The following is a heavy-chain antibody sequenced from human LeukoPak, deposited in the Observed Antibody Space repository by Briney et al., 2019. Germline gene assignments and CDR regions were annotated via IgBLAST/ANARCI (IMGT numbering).Heavy chain of an antibody. CDR3: AREYGGFDY. Sequence: PGGSLRLSCAASGFTFSTYGMHWVRQAPGKGLEWVSSISTCSSYIDYADSVKGRFTISRDNAKNSLYLQMNSLRAEDTAVYYCAREYGGFDYWGQGTLVTVSS. D-gene: IGHD4-23*01. J-gene: IGHJ4*02. V-gene: IGHV3-21*01. CDR1: GFTFSTYG. CDR2: ISTCSSYI.